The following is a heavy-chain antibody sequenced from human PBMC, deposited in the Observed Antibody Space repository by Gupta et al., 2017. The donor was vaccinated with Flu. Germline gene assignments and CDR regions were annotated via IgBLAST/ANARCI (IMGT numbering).Heavy chain of an antibody. CDR2: IRSKASGGTT. D-gene: IGHD3-3*01. J-gene: IGHJ4*02. Sequence: YAMSWFRQAPGKGLEWVGFIRSKASGGTTEHAAAVKGRFTISRDDSKSIAYLQMKRMKTEDTAVYYFTRAYDFWSGYDDYWGQGTLVTVYS. CDR1: YA. CDR3: TRAYDFWSGYDDY. V-gene: IGHV3-49*03.